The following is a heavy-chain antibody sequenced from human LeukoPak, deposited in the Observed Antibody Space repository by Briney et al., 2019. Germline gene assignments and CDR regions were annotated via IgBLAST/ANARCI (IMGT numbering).Heavy chain of an antibody. CDR2: INAGNGNT. D-gene: IGHD1-26*01. Sequence: ASVKVSCKASGYIFTSYAINWLRQAPGQGPEWMGWINAGNGNTKYSQKFQGRVTITRDTSASTAYMELSSLRSEDTAVYYCARALWEGDFDYWGQGTLVTVSS. V-gene: IGHV1-3*01. CDR3: ARALWEGDFDY. J-gene: IGHJ4*02. CDR1: GYIFTSYA.